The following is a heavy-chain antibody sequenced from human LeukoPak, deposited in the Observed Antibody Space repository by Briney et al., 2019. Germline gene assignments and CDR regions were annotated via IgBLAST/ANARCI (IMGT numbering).Heavy chain of an antibody. CDR2: IYYSGST. CDR3: ARTRIAAPYNWFDP. CDR1: GGSISSSSYY. J-gene: IGHJ5*02. D-gene: IGHD2-15*01. V-gene: IGHV4-39*01. Sequence: PSETLSLTGTVSGGSISSSSYYWGWTRQPPGKGLEWIGSIYYSGSTYYNPSLKSRVTISVDTSKNQFSLKLSSVTAADTAVYYCARTRIAAPYNWFDPWGQGTLVTVSS.